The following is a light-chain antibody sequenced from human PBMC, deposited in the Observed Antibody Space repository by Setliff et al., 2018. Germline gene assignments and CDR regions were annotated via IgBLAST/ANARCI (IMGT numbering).Light chain of an antibody. J-gene: IGLJ1*01. CDR2: DVS. CDR1: GSDVGAYKF. Sequence: QSVLTQPASVSGSPGQSIAVSCTGSGSDVGAYKFVSWYQQRPGKAPRLMIYDVSNRPSGVSNRFSGSKSGNTASLTISGLQAEDEADYYCYSYTASTSYVFGTGTKVTVL. CDR3: YSYTASTSYV. V-gene: IGLV2-14*01.